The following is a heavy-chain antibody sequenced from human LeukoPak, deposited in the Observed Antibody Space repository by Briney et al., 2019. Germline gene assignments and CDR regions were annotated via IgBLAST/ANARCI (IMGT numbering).Heavy chain of an antibody. CDR2: IYTSGGTSGST. CDR3: AWGDSSGYPFDP. J-gene: IGHJ5*02. D-gene: IGHD3-22*01. Sequence: SETLSLTCTVSGGSITSGNYYWSWFRQPAGKGLEYIGRIYTSGGTSGSTYYNPSLKSRVTISVDTSKNQFSLKLSSLTAADTAVYYCAWGDSSGYPFDPWGQGTLVTVSS. V-gene: IGHV4-61*02. CDR1: GGSITSGNYY.